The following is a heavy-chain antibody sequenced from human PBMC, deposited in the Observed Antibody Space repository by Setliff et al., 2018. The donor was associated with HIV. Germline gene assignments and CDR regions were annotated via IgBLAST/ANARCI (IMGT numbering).Heavy chain of an antibody. D-gene: IGHD2-15*01. CDR1: GFTFGEYG. V-gene: IGHV3-49*03. CDR2: IRSRTFGGTT. Sequence: GGSLRLSCLGSGFTFGEYGMSWFRQAPGKGLEWVGFIRSRTFGGTTEYAASVKGRFTISRDDSKSIAYLQMNSLKSADAAVYYCTRGMRPMVKRVPFDHWGQGTLVTVSS. J-gene: IGHJ4*02. CDR3: TRGMRPMVKRVPFDH.